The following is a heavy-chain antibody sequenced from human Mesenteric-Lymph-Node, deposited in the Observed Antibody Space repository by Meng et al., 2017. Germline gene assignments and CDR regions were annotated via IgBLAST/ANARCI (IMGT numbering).Heavy chain of an antibody. CDR3: AIDMVRGVPLGYDAFDI. CDR2: ISGSGGST. J-gene: IGHJ3*02. Sequence: GESLKISCAASGFTFSSYAMSWVRQAPGKGLEWVSAISGSGGSTYYADSVKGRFTISRDNSKNTLYLQMNSLRAEDTAVYYCAIDMVRGVPLGYDAFDIWGQGTMVTVS. V-gene: IGHV3-23*01. D-gene: IGHD3-10*01. CDR1: GFTFSSYA.